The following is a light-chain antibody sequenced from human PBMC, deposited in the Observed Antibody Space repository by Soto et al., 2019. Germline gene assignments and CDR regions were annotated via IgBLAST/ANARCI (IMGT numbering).Light chain of an antibody. J-gene: IGLJ2*01. V-gene: IGLV1-40*01. CDR3: QSYDSSLSGVV. Sequence: QSVLTQPPSVSGAPGQRVTISCTGSSSNIGAGYDIHWYQQVPGTAPKLLIYGNNNRPSGVPDRFSGSKSGTSASLAITGLQAEDEADYYCQSYDSSLSGVVFGGGTKLTVL. CDR1: SSNIGAGYD. CDR2: GNN.